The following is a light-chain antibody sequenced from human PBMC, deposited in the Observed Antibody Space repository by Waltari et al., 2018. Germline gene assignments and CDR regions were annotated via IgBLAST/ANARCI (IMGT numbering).Light chain of an antibody. CDR1: QNITKW. Sequence: DSQLTQSPSTLSASVGDRVTVTCRASQNITKWLAWYQQTPGKAPNLLIYDASTLQSGVPSRFSGSGFGTEFTLAISSLQPEDFATYFCQHYNTYPPTFGQGTRVELK. CDR3: QHYNTYPPT. CDR2: DAS. V-gene: IGKV1-5*01. J-gene: IGKJ1*01.